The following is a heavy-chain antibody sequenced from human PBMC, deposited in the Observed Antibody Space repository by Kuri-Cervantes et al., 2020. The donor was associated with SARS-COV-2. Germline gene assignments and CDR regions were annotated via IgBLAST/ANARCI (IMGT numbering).Heavy chain of an antibody. CDR3: ASIAARRVSYYYYGMDV. J-gene: IGHJ6*02. CDR2: IYWNDDK. D-gene: IGHD6-6*01. V-gene: IGHV2-5*01. CDR1: GFSLSTSGVG. Sequence: SGPTLVKPTQTLTLTCTFSGFSLSTSGVGVGWIRQPPGKALEWLALIYWNDDKRYSPSLKSRLTITKDTSENQVVLTMTNMDPVDTATYYCASIAARRVSYYYYGMDVWGQGTTVTVSS.